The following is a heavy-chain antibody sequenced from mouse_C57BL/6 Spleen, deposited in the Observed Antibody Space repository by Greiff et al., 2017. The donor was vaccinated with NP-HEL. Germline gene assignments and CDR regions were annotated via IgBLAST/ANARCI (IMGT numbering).Heavy chain of an antibody. CDR1: GYAFTSYW. CDR3: ASHDCYSAWFAY. D-gene: IGHD2-3*01. CDR2: INPSNGGT. V-gene: IGHV1-53*01. Sequence: QVQLQQPGTELVKPGASVKLSCKASGYAFTSYWMHWVKQRPGQGLEWIGNINPSNGGTNYNEKFTSTATLTVPKSSSTPYMQLSSLTSVDSAVYVCASHDCYSAWFAYWGQGTLVTVSA. J-gene: IGHJ3*01.